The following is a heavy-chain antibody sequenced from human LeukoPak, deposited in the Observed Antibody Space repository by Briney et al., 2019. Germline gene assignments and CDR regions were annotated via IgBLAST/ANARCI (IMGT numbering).Heavy chain of an antibody. J-gene: IGHJ5*02. V-gene: IGHV1-2*02. D-gene: IGHD4-17*01. CDR3: ARDRADYGDYGSGFNWFDP. CDR1: GYTFTGYY. Sequence: ASVKVSCKASGYTFTGYYMHWVRQAPGQGLEWMGWINPNSGGTNYAQKFQGRVTMTRDTSISTAYMELSRLRSDDTAVYYCARDRADYGDYGSGFNWFDPWGQGTLVTVSS. CDR2: INPNSGGT.